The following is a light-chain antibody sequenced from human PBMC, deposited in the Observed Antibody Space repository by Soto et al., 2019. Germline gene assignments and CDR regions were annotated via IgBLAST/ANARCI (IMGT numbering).Light chain of an antibody. J-gene: IGKJ5*01. CDR3: QQFDDSVT. CDR2: GAS. Sequence: DIVLTQSPATLSVSPGERVTLSFRASQSVDINLAWYQQKPGQAPRLLIYGASDRATGTPDRFSGSGSGTDFTLTISRLEPEDSAVYYCQQFDDSVTFGQGTRLEI. CDR1: QSVDIN. V-gene: IGKV3-20*01.